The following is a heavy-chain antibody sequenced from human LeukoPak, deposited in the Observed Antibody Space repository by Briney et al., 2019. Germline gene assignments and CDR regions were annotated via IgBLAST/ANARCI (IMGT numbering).Heavy chain of an antibody. CDR1: GGSISSYY. CDR2: IYYSGST. J-gene: IGHJ4*02. V-gene: IGHV4-59*08. Sequence: SETLSLTCTVSGGSISSYYWSWIRQPPGKGLEWIGYIYYSGSTNYNPSLKSRVTISVDTSKNQFSLKLSSVTAADTAVYYCARAGSGSRKRETDYWGQGTLVTVSS. CDR3: ARAGSGSRKRETDY. D-gene: IGHD6-19*01.